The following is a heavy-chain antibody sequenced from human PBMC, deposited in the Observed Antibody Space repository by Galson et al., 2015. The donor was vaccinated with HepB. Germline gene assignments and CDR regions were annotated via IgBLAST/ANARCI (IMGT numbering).Heavy chain of an antibody. J-gene: IGHJ6*03. Sequence: PGKGLEWVSYISSSGETIYYADSVKGRFSISRDRAKNSLYLQMNSLRPEDTSIYYCARGGNYFYYYMDVWGKGTTVTISS. CDR2: ISSSGETI. CDR3: ARGGNYFYYYMDV. V-gene: IGHV3-48*03. D-gene: IGHD1-26*01.